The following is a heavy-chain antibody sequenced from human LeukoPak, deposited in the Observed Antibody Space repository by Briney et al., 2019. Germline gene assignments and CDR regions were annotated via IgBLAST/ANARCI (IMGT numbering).Heavy chain of an antibody. J-gene: IGHJ4*02. V-gene: IGHV4-30-4*01. CDR3: ARDTHYDSSGSHDY. D-gene: IGHD3-22*01. CDR2: IYYSGST. CDR1: GGSISSGDYY. Sequence: SETLSLTCTVSGGSISSGDYYWSWIRQPPGKGLEWIGYIYYSGSTYYNPSLKSRVTISVDTSKNQFSLRLSSVTAADTAVYYCARDTHYDSSGSHDYWGQGTLVTVSS.